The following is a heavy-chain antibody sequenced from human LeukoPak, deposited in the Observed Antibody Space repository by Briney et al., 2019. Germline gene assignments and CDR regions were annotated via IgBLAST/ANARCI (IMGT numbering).Heavy chain of an antibody. Sequence: PGGSLRLSCAASGFTVSSNYMSWVRQAPGKGLEWVSVIYSGGSTYYADSVKGRFTISRDNSKNTLYLQMNSLRAEDTAVYYCARDRLSGYYDDSSGYGYWGQGTLVTVSS. J-gene: IGHJ4*02. CDR2: IYSGGST. CDR1: GFTVSSNY. D-gene: IGHD3-22*01. CDR3: ARDRLSGYYDDSSGYGY. V-gene: IGHV3-66*02.